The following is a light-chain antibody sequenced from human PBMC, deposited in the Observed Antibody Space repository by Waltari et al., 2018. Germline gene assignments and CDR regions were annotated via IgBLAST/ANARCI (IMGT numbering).Light chain of an antibody. CDR1: QDIYTY. J-gene: IGKJ1*01. V-gene: IGKV1-9*01. Sequence: DIQLTQSPSFLSASVGDRVTITCRTSQDIYTYLAWYQQRPGRAPNLLIYAASTLESGVPSRFSGSGSGTEFTLTSSSLQAEDFATYYCQQVIFYPRTFGRGTKVEIK. CDR2: AAS. CDR3: QQVIFYPRT.